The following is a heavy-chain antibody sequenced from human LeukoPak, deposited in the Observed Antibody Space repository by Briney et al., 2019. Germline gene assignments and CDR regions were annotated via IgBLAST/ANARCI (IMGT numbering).Heavy chain of an antibody. J-gene: IGHJ5*02. CDR1: GGSISSGGYS. CDR2: IYYSGST. CDR3: AKGSGSRGWENWFDP. D-gene: IGHD6-19*01. Sequence: SQTLSLTCTVSGGSISSGGYSWSWIRQHPGKGLEWIGYIYYSGSTYYNPSLKSRVTISVDTSKNQFSLKLSSVTAADTAVYYCAKGSGSRGWENWFDPWGQGTLVTVSS. V-gene: IGHV4-31*03.